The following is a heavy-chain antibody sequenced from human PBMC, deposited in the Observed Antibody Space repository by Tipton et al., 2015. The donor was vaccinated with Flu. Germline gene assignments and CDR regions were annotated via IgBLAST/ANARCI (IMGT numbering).Heavy chain of an antibody. V-gene: IGHV3-11*01. CDR2: ISSSGTTT. Sequence: AASGFTFSDYYMSWIRQAPGKGLEWLSYISSSGTTTYYAASVKGRFTISRDNTKKSLYLQMDSLRAEDTAVYYCAKSRDYGDFWRYLAPWGQGTLVTVSS. D-gene: IGHD4-17*01. J-gene: IGHJ5*02. CDR3: AKSRDYGDFWRYLAP. CDR1: GFTFSDYY.